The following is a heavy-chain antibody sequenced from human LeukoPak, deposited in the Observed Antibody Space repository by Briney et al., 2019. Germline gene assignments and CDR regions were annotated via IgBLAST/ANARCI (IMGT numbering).Heavy chain of an antibody. CDR2: TSYAGTNE. CDR3: ARDWGMTAVYSIDY. D-gene: IGHD4-17*01. V-gene: IGHV3-30-3*01. Sequence: GGSLRLSCAASGFAFSNYAMHWVRQTPGKGLEWVALTSYAGTNEYYADSVKGRFTISRDNSRDTLYLQMGSLRLEDTAVYYCARDWGMTAVYSIDYWGQGTLVTVSS. CDR1: GFAFSNYA. J-gene: IGHJ4*02.